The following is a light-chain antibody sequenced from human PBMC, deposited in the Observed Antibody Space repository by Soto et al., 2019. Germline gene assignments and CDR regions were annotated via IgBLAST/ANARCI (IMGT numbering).Light chain of an antibody. V-gene: IGKV3-20*01. CDR3: QQSYSTPMYT. CDR2: AAS. J-gene: IGKJ2*01. CDR1: QSVSSSY. Sequence: EIVLTQSPGTLSLSPGERATLSCRASQSVSSSYLAWYQQKLGQAPRLLIYAASSRATGIPDRFSGSGSGTDFTLTISSLQPEDFATYYCQQSYSTPMYTFGQGTKVDIK.